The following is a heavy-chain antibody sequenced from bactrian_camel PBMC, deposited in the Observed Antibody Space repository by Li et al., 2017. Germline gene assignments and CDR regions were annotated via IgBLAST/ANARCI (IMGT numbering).Heavy chain of an antibody. CDR3: AAVTGDEFYHSDDNGICEFSL. CDR1: GYTPSTYC. CDR2: IAPATGTT. D-gene: IGHD1*01. Sequence: VQLVESGGGSVQVGGSLRLSCAASGYTPSTYCMAWFRQAPGKEREGVAAIAPATGTTYYADSVRDRFTISSVDANNTLFLQMNSLKPEDTAMYYCAAVTGDEFYHSDDNGICEFSLRGQGTQVTVS. V-gene: IGHV3S1*01. J-gene: IGHJ4*01.